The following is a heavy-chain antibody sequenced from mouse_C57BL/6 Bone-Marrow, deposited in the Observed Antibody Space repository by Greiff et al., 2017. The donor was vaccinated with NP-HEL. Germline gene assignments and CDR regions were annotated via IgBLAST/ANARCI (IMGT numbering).Heavy chain of an antibody. D-gene: IGHD2-4*01. V-gene: IGHV5-6*01. CDR3: AAIYYDYDDYAMDY. CDR2: ISSGGSYT. J-gene: IGHJ4*01. CDR1: GFTFSSYG. Sequence: EVMLVESGGDLVKPGGSLKLSCAASGFTFSSYGMSWVRQTPDKRLEWVATISSGGSYTYYPDSVKGRFTISRDNAKNTLYLQMSSLKSEDTAMYYCAAIYYDYDDYAMDYWGQGTSVTVSS.